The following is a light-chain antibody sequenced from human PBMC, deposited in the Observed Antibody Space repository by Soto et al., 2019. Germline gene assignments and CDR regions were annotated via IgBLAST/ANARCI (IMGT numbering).Light chain of an antibody. CDR2: IVK. Sequence: QSALIQPPSVSGSPGQSVTISCTGTSSDVGSNDFVSGYQQHPGTVPKVMMYIVKIQPSGVPDRFSGSKSGNSASMTISGLQAEDEADCCYCPHKRTATYVFGSGTKVTVL. CDR3: CPHKRTATYV. V-gene: IGLV2-18*02. J-gene: IGLJ1*01. CDR1: SSDVGSNDF.